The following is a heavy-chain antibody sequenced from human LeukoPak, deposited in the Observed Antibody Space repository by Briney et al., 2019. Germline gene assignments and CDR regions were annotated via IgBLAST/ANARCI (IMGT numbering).Heavy chain of an antibody. D-gene: IGHD6-13*01. Sequence: SVKVSCKASGGSFSSYAISWVRQAPGQGLEWMGRIIPIFGTANYAQKFQGRVTMTTDESTSTAYMELSSLRSEDTAVYYCGSTAAGTITYWGQGTLVTVS. CDR3: GSTAAGTITY. CDR2: IIPIFGTA. J-gene: IGHJ4*02. CDR1: GGSFSSYA. V-gene: IGHV1-69*05.